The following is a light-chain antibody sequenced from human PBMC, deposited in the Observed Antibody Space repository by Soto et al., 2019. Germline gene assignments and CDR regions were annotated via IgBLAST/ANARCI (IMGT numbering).Light chain of an antibody. J-gene: IGLJ1*01. CDR1: SSDVGAYDF. CDR2: DVS. V-gene: IGLV2-14*03. Sequence: QYALTQPASVSGSPGQLITISCTGTSSDVGAYDFVSWYQQHPGKAPKLKIYDVSNRPSGVSSRFSGSKSGNTASLIISGLQAEDEADYYCSSYTSSSTYVFGTVSKLTVL. CDR3: SSYTSSSTYV.